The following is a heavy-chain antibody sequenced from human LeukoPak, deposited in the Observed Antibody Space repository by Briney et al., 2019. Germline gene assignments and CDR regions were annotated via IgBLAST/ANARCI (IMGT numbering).Heavy chain of an antibody. J-gene: IGHJ5*02. V-gene: IGHV3-23*01. CDR3: ARDKSSSDH. CDR2: ITGSGGTT. Sequence: GGSLRLSCAASAFTFSDYVMSWVRQAPGKGLEWVSTITGSGGTTYYADSVKGRFTISRDNSKNTLYLQMNSLRAEDTAVYYCARDKSSSDHWGRGTLVTVSS. D-gene: IGHD6-13*01. CDR1: AFTFSDYV.